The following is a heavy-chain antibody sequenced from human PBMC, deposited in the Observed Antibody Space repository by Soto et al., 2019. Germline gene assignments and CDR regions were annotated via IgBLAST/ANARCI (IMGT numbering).Heavy chain of an antibody. Sequence: QVQLVESGGGVVQPGRSLRLSCAASGFTFSSYAMHWVRQAPGKGLEWVAVISYDGSNKYYADSVKGRFTISRDNSKNALYLQMSSLRAEDTAVYYCAREGLVPAAMTYYYYYGMDVWGQGTTVTVSS. CDR1: GFTFSSYA. CDR2: ISYDGSNK. CDR3: AREGLVPAAMTYYYYYGMDV. J-gene: IGHJ6*02. D-gene: IGHD2-2*01. V-gene: IGHV3-30-3*01.